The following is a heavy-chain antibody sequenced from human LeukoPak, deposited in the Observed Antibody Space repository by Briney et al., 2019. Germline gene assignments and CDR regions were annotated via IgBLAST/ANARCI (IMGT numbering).Heavy chain of an antibody. D-gene: IGHD3-3*01. J-gene: IGHJ4*02. Sequence: SGTLSLTCAVSGGSISSSNWWSWVRQPPGKGLEWIGEIYHSGSTNYNPSLKSRVTISVDKSKNQFSLKLSSVTAADTAVYYCARHGGFLEWLLHLENWGQGTLVTVSS. CDR3: ARHGGFLEWLLHLEN. V-gene: IGHV4-4*02. CDR2: IYHSGST. CDR1: GGSISSSNW.